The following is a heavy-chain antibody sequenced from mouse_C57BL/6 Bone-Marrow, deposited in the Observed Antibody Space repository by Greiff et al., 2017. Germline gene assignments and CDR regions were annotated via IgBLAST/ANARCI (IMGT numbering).Heavy chain of an antibody. CDR2: MDPENGDT. J-gene: IGHJ4*01. V-gene: IGHV14-4*01. D-gene: IGHD3-1*01. CDR3: TTGFMDY. Sequence: VQLQQSGAELVRPGASVKLSCTASGFNIKDDYMHWVKQRPEQGLEWIGWMDPENGDTEYASKFQGKATITADTSSNTAYLQLSSLTSEDTAVYYCTTGFMDYWGQGTSVTVSS. CDR1: GFNIKDDY.